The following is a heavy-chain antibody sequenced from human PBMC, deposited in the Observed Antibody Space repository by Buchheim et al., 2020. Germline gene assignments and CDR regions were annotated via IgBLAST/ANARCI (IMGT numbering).Heavy chain of an antibody. D-gene: IGHD1-26*01. J-gene: IGHJ4*02. V-gene: IGHV3-23*01. CDR3: VKNSGWELPNYYFGL. Sequence: EVQLLESGGGLVQPGGSLRLSCAASGFTFSSFAMSWVRQAPGKGLEWVSTITGGSGRTYYADSVKGQFTISRDNSKNTLYLQMNSLRAEDTAVYYCVKNSGWELPNYYFGLWGQGAL. CDR1: GFTFSSFA. CDR2: ITGGSGRT.